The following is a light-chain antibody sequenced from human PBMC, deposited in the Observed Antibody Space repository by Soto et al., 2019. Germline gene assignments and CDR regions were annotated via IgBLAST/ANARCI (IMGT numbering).Light chain of an antibody. CDR2: EVS. CDR3: SSYTSSSTPVV. J-gene: IGLJ2*01. Sequence: QSALTQPPSASGSPGQSVTISCTGTSSDVGGYNYVSWYQQHPGKAPKLIIYEVSQRPSGVPDRFSGSKSGNTASLTISGLQAEDEADYYCSSYTSSSTPVVFGGGTKLTVL. CDR1: SSDVGGYNY. V-gene: IGLV2-8*01.